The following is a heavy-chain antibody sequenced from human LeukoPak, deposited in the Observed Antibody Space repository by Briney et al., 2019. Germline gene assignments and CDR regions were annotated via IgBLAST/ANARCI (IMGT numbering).Heavy chain of an antibody. V-gene: IGHV1-2*04. CDR2: INPNSGGT. CDR3: ARGRPMVRGVTDLYYFDY. D-gene: IGHD3-10*01. CDR1: GYTFTGYY. J-gene: IGHJ4*02. Sequence: ASVKVSCKASGYTFTGYYMHWVRQASGQGLEWMGWINPNSGGTNYAQKFQGWVTMTRDTSISTAYKELSRLRSDDTAVYYCARGRPMVRGVTDLYYFDYWGQGTLVTVSS.